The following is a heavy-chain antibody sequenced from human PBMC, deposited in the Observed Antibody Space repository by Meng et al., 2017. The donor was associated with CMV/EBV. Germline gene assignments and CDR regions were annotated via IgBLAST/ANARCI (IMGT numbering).Heavy chain of an antibody. Sequence: SETLSLTCAVYGGSFSGYYWSRIRQPPGKGLEWIGEINHSGSTNYNPSLKSRVTISVDTSKNQFSLKLSSVTAADTAVYYCARGHIVVVPAATGYYYYGMDVWGQGTTVTVSS. CDR3: ARGHIVVVPAATGYYYYGMDV. V-gene: IGHV4-34*01. J-gene: IGHJ6*02. CDR2: INHSGST. CDR1: GGSFSGYY. D-gene: IGHD2-2*01.